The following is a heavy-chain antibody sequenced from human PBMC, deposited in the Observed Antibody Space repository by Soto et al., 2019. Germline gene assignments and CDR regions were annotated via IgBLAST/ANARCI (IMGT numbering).Heavy chain of an antibody. J-gene: IGHJ4*02. CDR3: ARRLYGDYAY. CDR1: AYSFPTST. V-gene: IGHV1-18*01. D-gene: IGHD4-17*01. Sequence: SMKGSGKAAAYSFPTSTITRGRQAPEQGLEWMGWISTYNGNTTXAQNLQDRVTLTTDTSTSTAYMELRSLRSDDTAVYYCARRLYGDYAYWGQGTLVTVS. CDR2: ISTYNGNT.